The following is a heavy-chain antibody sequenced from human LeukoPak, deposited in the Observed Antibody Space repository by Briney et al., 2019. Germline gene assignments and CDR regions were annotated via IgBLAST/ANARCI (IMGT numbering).Heavy chain of an antibody. CDR1: GFTFDDYG. J-gene: IGHJ5*02. CDR3: ARVLREQQLVRYWFDP. V-gene: IGHV3-20*04. Sequence: GGSLRLSCAASGFTFDDYGMSWVRQAPGKGLEWVSGINWNGGSTGYADSVKGRFTISRDNAKNSLYLQMNSLRAEDTALYYCARVLREQQLVRYWFDPWGQGTLVTVSS. D-gene: IGHD6-13*01. CDR2: INWNGGST.